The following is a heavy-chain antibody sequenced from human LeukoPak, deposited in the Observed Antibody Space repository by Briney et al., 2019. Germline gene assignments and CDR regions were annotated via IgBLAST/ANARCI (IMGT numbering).Heavy chain of an antibody. J-gene: IGHJ6*03. CDR2: IYYSGST. CDR3: ARHSVLGRSYYYYYMDV. CDR1: GGSISSYY. Sequence: SETLSLTCTVSGGSISSYYWSWIRQPPGKGLEWIGSIYYSGSTYYNPSLKSRVTISVDTSKNQFSLKLSSVTAADTAVYYCARHSVLGRSYYYYYMDVWGKGTTVTVS. V-gene: IGHV4-39*01.